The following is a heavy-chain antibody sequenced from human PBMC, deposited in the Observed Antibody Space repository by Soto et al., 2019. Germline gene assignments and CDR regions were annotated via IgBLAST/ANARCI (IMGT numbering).Heavy chain of an antibody. J-gene: IGHJ4*02. CDR3: ARDPGIAAAGSPRYYFDY. D-gene: IGHD6-13*01. CDR2: ISSSSSTI. CDR1: GFTFSSYS. Sequence: EVQLVESGGGLVQPGGSLRLSCAASGFTFSSYSMNWVRQAPGKGLEWVSYISSSSSTIYYADSVKGRFTISRDNAKNSLYLQRNSLRAEDTAVYYCARDPGIAAAGSPRYYFDYWGEGTLVTVSS. V-gene: IGHV3-48*01.